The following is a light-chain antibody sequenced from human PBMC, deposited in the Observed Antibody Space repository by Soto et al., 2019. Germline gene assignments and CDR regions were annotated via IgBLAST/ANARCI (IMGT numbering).Light chain of an antibody. Sequence: VLTQSPGTLSLSPGERATLSCRGSQSINNNYLAWYQQRPGQAPRLLIYGSSDRATGIPDRFSGSGSGTVFTLTISRLEHEDFAVYYCHQYGSSPPYTFGQGTKLEI. J-gene: IGKJ2*01. CDR2: GSS. CDR3: HQYGSSPPYT. V-gene: IGKV3-20*01. CDR1: QSINNNY.